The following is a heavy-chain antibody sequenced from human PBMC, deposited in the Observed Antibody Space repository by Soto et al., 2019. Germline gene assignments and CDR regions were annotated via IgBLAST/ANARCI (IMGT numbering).Heavy chain of an antibody. CDR2: ISGSGTTT. Sequence: GGSLSLSCAASGFTFSSYAMSWVRQAPGTGLEWVSAISGSGTTTYYAASVQGRFTLSRDKSKNTLYLHMNSLGADNTAVYYCALAWPVVVIGTTHDCWGLGTLVTVSS. V-gene: IGHV3-23*01. CDR3: ALAWPVVVIGTTHDC. D-gene: IGHD2-15*01. J-gene: IGHJ4*02. CDR1: GFTFSSYA.